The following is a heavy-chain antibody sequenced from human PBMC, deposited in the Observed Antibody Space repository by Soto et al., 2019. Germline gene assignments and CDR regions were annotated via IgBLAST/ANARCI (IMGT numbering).Heavy chain of an antibody. CDR1: GVAFSDHY. CDR2: TRNKANSYTT. CDR3: ARYTAWAAFDI. V-gene: IGHV3-72*01. J-gene: IGHJ3*02. Sequence: HPGGALRHSCAASGVAFSDHYIDWVLQAPGKGLEWVGRTRNKANSYTTEYAASVKGRFTISRDDSKNSLYLQMNSLKTENTAVYYCARYTAWAAFDIWGQGTMVTVS. D-gene: IGHD5-18*01.